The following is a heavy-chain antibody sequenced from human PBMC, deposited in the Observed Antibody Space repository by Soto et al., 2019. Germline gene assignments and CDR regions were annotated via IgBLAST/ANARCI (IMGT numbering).Heavy chain of an antibody. J-gene: IGHJ6*03. Sequence: ASVKVSCKASGYTFTSYGISWVRQAPGQGLEWMGWISAYNGNTNYAQKLQDRVTMTTDTSTSTAYMELRSLRSDDTAVYYCATSILVPAARYYYYMDVWGKGTTVTVSS. CDR2: ISAYNGNT. CDR3: ATSILVPAARYYYYMDV. D-gene: IGHD2-2*01. V-gene: IGHV1-18*01. CDR1: GYTFTSYG.